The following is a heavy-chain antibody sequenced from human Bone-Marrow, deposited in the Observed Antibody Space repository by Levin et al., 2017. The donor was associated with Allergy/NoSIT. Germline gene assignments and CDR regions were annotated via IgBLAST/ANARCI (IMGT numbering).Heavy chain of an antibody. V-gene: IGHV3-15*01. CDR3: RKSDY. Sequence: GESLKISCVASGLTFSNAWMSWIRQAPGKGLEWVGRIKSKNDGETTDYAAPVKGRFSISRDDSRNTVYLQMNSLKIEDTAVYYCRKSDYWGQGTLVTVSS. CDR1: GLTFSNAW. CDR2: IKSKNDGETT. J-gene: IGHJ4*02.